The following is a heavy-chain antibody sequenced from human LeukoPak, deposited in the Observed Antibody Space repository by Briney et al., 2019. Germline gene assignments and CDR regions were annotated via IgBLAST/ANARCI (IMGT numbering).Heavy chain of an antibody. CDR1: GGSITSYY. CDR2: IYYSGST. Sequence: SQTLSLTCTVSGGSITSYYWSWIRQPPGKGLEWIGYIYYSGSTNYNPSLKSRVTISVDTSKNQFSLKLSSVTAADTAVYYCARGGGIFTYYYYMDVWGKGTTVTISS. CDR3: ARGGGIFTYYYYMDV. V-gene: IGHV4-59*01. D-gene: IGHD2-15*01. J-gene: IGHJ6*03.